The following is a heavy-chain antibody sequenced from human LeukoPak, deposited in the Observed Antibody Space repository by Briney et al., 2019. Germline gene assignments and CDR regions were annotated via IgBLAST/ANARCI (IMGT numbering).Heavy chain of an antibody. Sequence: AXXKVSCKASGYTFTSYGISWVRQAPGQGLEWMGWISAYNGNTNYAQKLQGRVTMTTDTSTSTAYMELRSLRSDDTAVYYCARDGYYYDSSGYYAFDYWGQGTLVTVSS. J-gene: IGHJ4*02. CDR3: ARDGYYYDSSGYYAFDY. V-gene: IGHV1-18*01. D-gene: IGHD3-22*01. CDR1: GYTFTSYG. CDR2: ISAYNGNT.